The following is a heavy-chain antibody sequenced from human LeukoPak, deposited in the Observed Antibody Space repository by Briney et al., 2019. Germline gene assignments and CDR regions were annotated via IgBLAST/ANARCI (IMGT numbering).Heavy chain of an antibody. V-gene: IGHV4-39*01. D-gene: IGHD3-10*01. J-gene: IGHJ4*02. CDR2: IYYTGRT. Sequence: SETLSLTCTVSGGSISSSDYYRGWIRQPPGKGLEWIGSIYYTGRTNYSPSLKSRVTISVDTSKNQFSLQLSSVTASDTAVYYCARRVFASGRQDYWGQGTLVTVSS. CDR3: ARRVFASGRQDY. CDR1: GGSISSSDYY.